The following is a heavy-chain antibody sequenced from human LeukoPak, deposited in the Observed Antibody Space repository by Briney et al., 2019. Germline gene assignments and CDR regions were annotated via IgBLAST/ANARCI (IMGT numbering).Heavy chain of an antibody. J-gene: IGHJ4*02. CDR3: AVTYYYGSGSYYNLVPLGY. CDR2: IYYSGST. V-gene: IGHV4-39*07. CDR1: GGSISSSSYY. D-gene: IGHD3-10*01. Sequence: SETLSLTCTVSGGSISSSSYYWGWIRQPPGKGLEWIGSIYYSGSTYYNPSLKSRVTISVDTSKNQFSLKLSSVTAADTAVYYCAVTYYYGSGSYYNLVPLGYWGQGTLVTVSS.